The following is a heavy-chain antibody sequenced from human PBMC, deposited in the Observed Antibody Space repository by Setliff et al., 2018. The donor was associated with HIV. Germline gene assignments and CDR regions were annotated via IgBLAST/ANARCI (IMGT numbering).Heavy chain of an antibody. V-gene: IGHV1-18*01. CDR3: ARDGAWYSGVY. CDR2: ISTYNDNT. J-gene: IGHJ4*02. Sequence: GASVKVSCKASGYTFTSYGISWVRQAPGQGLEWMGWISTYNDNTNYAQKLQGRVTMTTDESTSTAYMELSSLRSEDTAVYYCARDGAWYSGVYWGQGTLVTVSS. CDR1: GYTFTSYG. D-gene: IGHD6-19*01.